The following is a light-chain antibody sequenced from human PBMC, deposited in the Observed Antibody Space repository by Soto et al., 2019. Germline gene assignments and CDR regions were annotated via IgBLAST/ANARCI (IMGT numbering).Light chain of an antibody. CDR2: DVT. Sequence: QLVLTQPASVSGSPGQSITISCTGTSSDVSSYNYVSWYRQHPGKAPQLLIYDVTHRPAGVSSRFSGSKSDNTASLTISWLQAEDEADYYCSSYTDTTTRYVFGSGTKLTVL. J-gene: IGLJ1*01. V-gene: IGLV2-14*03. CDR3: SSYTDTTTRYV. CDR1: SSDVSSYNY.